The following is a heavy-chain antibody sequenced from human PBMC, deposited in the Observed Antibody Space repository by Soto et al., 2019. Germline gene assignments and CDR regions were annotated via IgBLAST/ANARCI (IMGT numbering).Heavy chain of an antibody. D-gene: IGHD2-2*01. CDR2: IYYSGST. J-gene: IGHJ4*02. CDR1: GGSISSGGYY. Sequence: QVQLQESGPGLVKPSQTLSLTCTVSGGSISSGGYYWSGIRQHPGKGLEWIGYIYYSGSTYYNPSLKSRVTISVDTSKNQFSLKLSSVTAADTAVYYCARVPKDIVVVPAAINQLWYFYYWGQGTLVTVSS. CDR3: ARVPKDIVVVPAAINQLWYFYY. V-gene: IGHV4-31*03.